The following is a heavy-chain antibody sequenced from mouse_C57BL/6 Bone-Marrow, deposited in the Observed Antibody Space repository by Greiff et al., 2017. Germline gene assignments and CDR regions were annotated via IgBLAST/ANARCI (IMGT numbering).Heavy chain of an antibody. CDR3: ARDDGYYLYYFDY. V-gene: IGHV1-53*01. J-gene: IGHJ2*01. CDR2: INPSNGGT. CDR1: GYTFPSYW. Sequence: VQLQQPGTELVKPGASVKLSCKASGYTFPSYWMHWVKPRPGKGLEWIGNINPSNGGTNYNEKFKSKATLTVDNSSSTAYMQLSSLTSEDSAVYYCARDDGYYLYYFDYWGQGTTLTVSS. D-gene: IGHD2-3*01.